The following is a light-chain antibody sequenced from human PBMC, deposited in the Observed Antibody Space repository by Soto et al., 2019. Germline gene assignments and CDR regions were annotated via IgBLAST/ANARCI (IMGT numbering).Light chain of an antibody. CDR3: CSYVGRNTYV. CDR1: STDVGRYDF. CDR2: EVX. V-gene: IGLV2-8*01. Sequence: QSALTQPPSASGSPGQSVTISCSGTSTDVGRYDFVSWYQLHPGNVPKLIIYEVXXXPSGVPARFSGSKSGNTASLTVYGLQAGDEADYYCCSYVGRNTYVFGTGTKVTVL. J-gene: IGLJ1*01.